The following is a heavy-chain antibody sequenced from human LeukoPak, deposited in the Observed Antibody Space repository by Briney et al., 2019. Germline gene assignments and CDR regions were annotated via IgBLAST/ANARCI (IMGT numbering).Heavy chain of an antibody. D-gene: IGHD3-9*01. V-gene: IGHV1-18*01. CDR2: ISAYNGNT. CDR1: GYIFTSYG. Sequence: ASVKVSCKASGYIFTSYGINWVRQAPGQGLEWMGWISAYNGNTNYAQKLQGRVTMTTDTSTSTAYMELRSLRSDDTAVYYCARDGSQGYFDWLLSNTNAFDIWGQGTMVTVSS. CDR3: ARDGSQGYFDWLLSNTNAFDI. J-gene: IGHJ3*02.